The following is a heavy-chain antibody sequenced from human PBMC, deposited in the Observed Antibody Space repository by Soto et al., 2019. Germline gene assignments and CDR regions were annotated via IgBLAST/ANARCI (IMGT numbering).Heavy chain of an antibody. CDR3: ASAWGYCSGGRCSSLDY. V-gene: IGHV4-30-4*01. Sequence: QVQLQESGPGLVKPSQTLSLTCTVSGGSISSGDYYWSWIRQPPGKGLEWIGYIYYSGSTYYNPSRKSRVTISVATSKPQFSLKLSSVTAADTAVYYCASAWGYCSGGRCSSLDYWGQGTLVTVSS. CDR1: GGSISSGDYY. CDR2: IYYSGST. J-gene: IGHJ4*02. D-gene: IGHD2-15*01.